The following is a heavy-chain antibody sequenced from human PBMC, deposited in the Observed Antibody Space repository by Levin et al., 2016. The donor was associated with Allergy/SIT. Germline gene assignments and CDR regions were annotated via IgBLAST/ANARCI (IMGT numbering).Heavy chain of an antibody. J-gene: IGHJ6*03. CDR1: GYTFTSYG. D-gene: IGHD2-2*03. CDR2: ISAYNGNT. V-gene: IGHV1-18*01. CDR3: ARDGYCSSTSCPYYYYYFMDV. Sequence: ASVKVSCKASGYTFTSYGISWVRQAPGQGLEWMGWISAYNGNTNYAQKLQGRVTMTTDTSTSTAYMELRSLRSDDTAVYYCARDGYCSSTSCPYYYYYFMDVWGKGTTVTVSS.